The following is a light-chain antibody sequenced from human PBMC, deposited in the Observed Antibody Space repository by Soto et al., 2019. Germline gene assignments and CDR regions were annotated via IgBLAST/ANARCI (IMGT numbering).Light chain of an antibody. Sequence: IVLTQSPATLSVSPGDRATLSCRASQSVSSNLAWYQQTPGQAPRLLIYNASTMTTGIPPRFSGSGSGIEFTLTTSSRQSEDFAVYYCQQYNNWPIFTFGPGTKVDIK. V-gene: IGKV3-15*01. CDR2: NAS. CDR3: QQYNNWPIFT. J-gene: IGKJ3*01. CDR1: QSVSSN.